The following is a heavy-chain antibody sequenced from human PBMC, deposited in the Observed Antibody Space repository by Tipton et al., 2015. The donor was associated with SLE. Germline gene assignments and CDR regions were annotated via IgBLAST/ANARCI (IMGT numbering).Heavy chain of an antibody. V-gene: IGHV4-61*02. CDR1: GGSISSGSYY. CDR3: ARSTKPTDDAFDI. D-gene: IGHD2-2*01. J-gene: IGHJ3*02. CDR2: IYTSGST. Sequence: LRLSCTVSGGSISSGSYYWSWIRQPAGKGLEWIGRIYTSGSTNYNPSLKSRVTISVDTSKNQFSLKLSSVTAADTAVYYCARSTKPTDDAFDIWGQGTMVTVSS.